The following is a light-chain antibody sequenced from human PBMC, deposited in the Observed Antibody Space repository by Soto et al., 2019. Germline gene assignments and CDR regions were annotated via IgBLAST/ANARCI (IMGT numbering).Light chain of an antibody. CDR1: TGAVTSGHY. CDR3: LLSYSGAHVV. V-gene: IGLV7-46*01. Sequence: QAVVTQEPSLTVSPGGTVTLTCGSSTGAVTSGHYPYWFLQKPGQAPRTLIYDTSNKHSWTPARFSGSLLGGKAALTLSGAQPEDEAEYYCLLSYSGAHVVFGGGTKLTVL. CDR2: DTS. J-gene: IGLJ2*01.